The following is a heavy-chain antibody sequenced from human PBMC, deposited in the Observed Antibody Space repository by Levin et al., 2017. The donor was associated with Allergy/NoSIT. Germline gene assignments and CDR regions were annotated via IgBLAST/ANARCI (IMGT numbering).Heavy chain of an antibody. CDR3: ARAIHYGMDV. CDR1: GFTFSSYW. V-gene: IGHV3-74*01. J-gene: IGHJ6*02. Sequence: SCAASGFTFSSYWMHWVRQAPGKGPVWVLRIDSDGSTTACADSVKGRFTISRDNAKNTLYLQMNSLRAEDTAVYYCARAIHYGMDVWGQGTTVTVSS. CDR2: IDSDGSTT.